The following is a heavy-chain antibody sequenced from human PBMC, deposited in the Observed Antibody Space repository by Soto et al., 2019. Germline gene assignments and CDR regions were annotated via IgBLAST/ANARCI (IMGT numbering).Heavy chain of an antibody. V-gene: IGHV3-21*01. CDR3: ARDFGYSYGHYYFDY. D-gene: IGHD5-18*01. J-gene: IGHJ4*02. CDR2: ISSSSSYI. CDR1: GFTFSSFE. Sequence: PGGSLRLSCAASGFTFSSFEMNWVRQAPGKGLEWVSSISSSSSYIYYADSVKGRFTISRDNAKNSLYLQMNSLRAEDTAVYYCARDFGYSYGHYYFDYWGQGTLVTVSS.